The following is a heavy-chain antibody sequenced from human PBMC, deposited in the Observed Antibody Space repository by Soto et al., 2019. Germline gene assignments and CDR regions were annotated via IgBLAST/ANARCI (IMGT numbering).Heavy chain of an antibody. CDR3: ATYDARGFYGY. J-gene: IGHJ4*02. D-gene: IGHD3-22*01. CDR1: ANTFATYA. Sequence: QVHLVQSGAEVKKPGASVKVSCKASANTFATYAIHWMRLVPGQGLEWMGWINADNGKTKYSQKLQDRFTMTRDTSASTVTMEVTSLRYEDTAVYYCATYDARGFYGYWGQGTLVTVSS. V-gene: IGHV1-3*01. CDR2: INADNGKT.